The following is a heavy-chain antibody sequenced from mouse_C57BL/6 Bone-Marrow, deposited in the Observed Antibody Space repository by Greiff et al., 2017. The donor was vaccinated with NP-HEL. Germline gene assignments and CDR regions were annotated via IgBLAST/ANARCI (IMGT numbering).Heavy chain of an antibody. CDR2: IYPGSGST. Sequence: QVQLQQSGAELVKPGASVKMSCKASGYTFTSYWITWVKQRPGQGLEWIGDIYPGSGSTNYNEKFKSKATLTVVTSSSTAYMQLSSLTSEDSAVYYCARGIYYGYDNWGQGTTLTVSS. CDR1: GYTFTSYW. CDR3: ARGIYYGYDN. J-gene: IGHJ2*01. V-gene: IGHV1-55*01. D-gene: IGHD2-2*01.